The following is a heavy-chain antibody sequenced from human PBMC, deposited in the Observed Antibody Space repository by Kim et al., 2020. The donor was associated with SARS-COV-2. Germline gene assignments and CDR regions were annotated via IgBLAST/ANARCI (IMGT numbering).Heavy chain of an antibody. D-gene: IGHD1-1*01. CDR1: GFTFSSYS. J-gene: IGHJ3*02. V-gene: IGHV3-48*02. CDR3: ARDGSKLARWDAFDS. Sequence: GGSLRLSCAASGFTFSSYSMNWVRQAPGKGLEWVSYISSSSSTIYYADSVKGRFTISRDNAKNSLYLQMNSLRDEDTAVYYCARDGSKLARWDAFDSWGDGATGTVSS. CDR2: ISSSSSTI.